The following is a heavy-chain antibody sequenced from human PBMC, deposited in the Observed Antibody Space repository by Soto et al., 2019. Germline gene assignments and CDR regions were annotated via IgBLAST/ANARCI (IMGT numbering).Heavy chain of an antibody. V-gene: IGHV3-23*01. D-gene: IGHD5-18*01. Sequence: EVQLLESGGGLVQPGGSLRLSCAASGFTFSNYAMNWVRQAPGKGLEWVSGISGSGDSTYYADSVKGRFTISRDNSKNTLSLQMNSLRAEDTAVYYCANGPIQLWSFDSWGQGTLVTVSS. CDR3: ANGPIQLWSFDS. J-gene: IGHJ4*02. CDR1: GFTFSNYA. CDR2: ISGSGDST.